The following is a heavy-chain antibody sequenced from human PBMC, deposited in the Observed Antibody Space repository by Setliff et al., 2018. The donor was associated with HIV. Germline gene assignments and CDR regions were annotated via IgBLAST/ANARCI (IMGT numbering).Heavy chain of an antibody. D-gene: IGHD6-25*01. Sequence: PSETLSLTCTVSGGSISSSTYYWGWIRQPPGKGLEWIGYIYYSGSTKHNPSLKSRVTISLDTSKNQLSLKLTSVTAADTAVYYCARYSPRGYTLTGPYWGQGTLVTVSS. CDR2: IYYSGST. J-gene: IGHJ4*02. CDR1: GGSISSSTYY. V-gene: IGHV4-61*05. CDR3: ARYSPRGYTLTGPY.